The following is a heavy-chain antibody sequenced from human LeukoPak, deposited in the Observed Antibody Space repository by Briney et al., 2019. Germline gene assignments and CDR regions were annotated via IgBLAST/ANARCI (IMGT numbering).Heavy chain of an antibody. CDR1: GYTFTSYY. D-gene: IGHD5-12*01. CDR2: INPSGGSA. V-gene: IGHV1-46*03. J-gene: IGHJ4*02. CDR3: ASSQPSNSGWVWSQRLLGY. Sequence: GASVKVSCKASGYTFTSYYMHWVRQAPGQGLEWMGIINPSGGSASYAQKFQGRVTMTRDTSTSTVYMELRSLRSEDTAVYYCASSQPSNSGWVWSQRLLGYWGQGTLVTVSS.